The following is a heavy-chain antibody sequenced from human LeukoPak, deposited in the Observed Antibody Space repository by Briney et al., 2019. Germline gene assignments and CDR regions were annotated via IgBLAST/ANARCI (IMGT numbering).Heavy chain of an antibody. CDR2: INPNSGGT. CDR3: ARVVRPYSSGWYPY. J-gene: IGHJ4*02. Sequence: ASVKVSCKASGYTFTGYYMHWVRQAPGQGLEWMGWINPNSGGTNYAQKFQGRVTMTRDTSISTAYMELSRLRSDDTAVYYCARVVRPYSSGWYPYWGQGTLVTVSS. CDR1: GYTFTGYY. D-gene: IGHD6-19*01. V-gene: IGHV1-2*02.